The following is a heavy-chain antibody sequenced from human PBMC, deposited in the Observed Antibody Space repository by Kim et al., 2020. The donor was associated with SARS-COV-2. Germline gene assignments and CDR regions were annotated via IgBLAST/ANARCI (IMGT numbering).Heavy chain of an antibody. D-gene: IGHD2-21*01. CDR3: ARQRINCGGDCPDYFDY. V-gene: IGHV4-39*01. J-gene: IGHJ4*02. Sequence: LKSRVTISVDTSKNQFSLKLSSVTAADTAVYYCARQRINCGGDCPDYFDYWGQGTLVTVSS.